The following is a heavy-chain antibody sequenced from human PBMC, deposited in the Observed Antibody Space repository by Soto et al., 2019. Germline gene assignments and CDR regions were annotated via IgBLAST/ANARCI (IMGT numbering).Heavy chain of an antibody. J-gene: IGHJ4*02. V-gene: IGHV3-23*01. CDR3: AKDPRKGDYVWGSYRPIEPPDY. CDR1: GFTFSSYA. CDR2: ISGSGGST. D-gene: IGHD3-16*02. Sequence: EVQLLESGGGLVQPGGSLRLSCAASGFTFSSYAMSWVRQAPGKGLEWVSAISGSGGSTYYAVSVTGRFTISRDNSKYTLYLHMSSPRAEDTVVYYCAKDPRKGDYVWGSYRPIEPPDYWGQGTLVTVSS.